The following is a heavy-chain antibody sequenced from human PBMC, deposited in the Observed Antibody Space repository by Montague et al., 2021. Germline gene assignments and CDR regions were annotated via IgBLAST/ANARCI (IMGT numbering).Heavy chain of an antibody. V-gene: IGHV4-59*01. J-gene: IGHJ3*01. Sequence: SETLSLTCTVSGDSMITYKWNWIRQPPGKGLEWIGYIYSSGNTNYNPSLKSRVAISVDTSRNQFSLEVRFVTAADTAKYYCARECSAFDFWGQGIMVTVSS. CDR3: ARECSAFDF. D-gene: IGHD2-15*01. CDR1: GDSMITYK. CDR2: IYSSGNT.